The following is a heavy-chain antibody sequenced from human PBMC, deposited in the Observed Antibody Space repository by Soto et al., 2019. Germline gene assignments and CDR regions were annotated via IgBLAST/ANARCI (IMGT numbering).Heavy chain of an antibody. J-gene: IGHJ4*02. D-gene: IGHD3-3*01. V-gene: IGHV3-23*01. CDR1: GFTFSSYA. Sequence: EVQLLESGGGLVQPGGSLRLSCAASGFTFSSYAMSWVRQAPGKGLEWVSAISGSGGSTYYADSVKGRFTISRDNSKNTLYLQMNSLRAEDTAVYYCAKDLAVLRFLEWLAHVVTDPIDYWGQGTLVTVS. CDR3: AKDLAVLRFLEWLAHVVTDPIDY. CDR2: ISGSGGST.